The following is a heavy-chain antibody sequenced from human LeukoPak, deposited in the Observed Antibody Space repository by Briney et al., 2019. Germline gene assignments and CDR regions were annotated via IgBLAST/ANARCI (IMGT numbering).Heavy chain of an antibody. V-gene: IGHV4-39*01. CDR3: ARQIWRLFEDY. CDR1: GGSISSSSYY. D-gene: IGHD2-21*01. Sequence: TSETLSLTCTVSGGSISSSSYYWGWIRQPPVKGLEWIGSIYYSGSTYYNPSLKSRVTISVDTSKNQFSLKLSSVTAADTAVYYCARQIWRLFEDYWGQGTLVTVSS. CDR2: IYYSGST. J-gene: IGHJ4*02.